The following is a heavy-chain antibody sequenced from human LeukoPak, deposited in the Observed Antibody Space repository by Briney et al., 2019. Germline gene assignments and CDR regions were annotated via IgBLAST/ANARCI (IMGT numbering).Heavy chain of an antibody. CDR2: IYSGGST. CDR1: GFTVSSNY. J-gene: IGHJ4*02. Sequence: GSLRLSCAASGFTVSSNYVSWVRQAPGKGLEWVSVIYSGGSTYYADSVKGRFTISRDNSKNTLYLQMNSLRVEDTAVYYCARSRDGYNPSFDYWGQGTLVTVSS. V-gene: IGHV3-53*01. CDR3: ARSRDGYNPSFDY. D-gene: IGHD5-24*01.